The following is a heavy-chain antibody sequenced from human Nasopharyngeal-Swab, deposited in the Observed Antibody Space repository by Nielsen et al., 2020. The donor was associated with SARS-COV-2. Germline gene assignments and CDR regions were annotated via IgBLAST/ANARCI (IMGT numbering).Heavy chain of an antibody. V-gene: IGHV4-30-4*08. J-gene: IGHJ6*03. CDR1: GGSISSGDYY. CDR3: ARVPKLPNLNYYYYYMDV. Sequence: SETLSLTCTVSGGSISSGDYYWSWMRQPPGKGLEWIGYIYYSGSTYYNPSLKSRVTISVDTSKNQFSLKLSSVTAADTAVYYCARVPKLPNLNYYYYYMDVWGKGTTVTVSS. D-gene: IGHD1-7*01. CDR2: IYYSGST.